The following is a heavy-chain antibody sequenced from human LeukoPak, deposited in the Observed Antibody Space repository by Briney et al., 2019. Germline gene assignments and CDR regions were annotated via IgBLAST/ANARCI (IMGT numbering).Heavy chain of an antibody. D-gene: IGHD2/OR15-2a*01. Sequence: GGSLRLSCAASGFTFSSYGMHWVRQAPGKGLEWLAVISYDETNKHYADSVKGRFTISRDNSKNTLYLQMNSLRAEDTAVYYCARDLSTMMDVWGQGTTVTVSS. J-gene: IGHJ6*02. CDR1: GFTFSSYG. CDR3: ARDLSTMMDV. CDR2: ISYDETNK. V-gene: IGHV3-30*03.